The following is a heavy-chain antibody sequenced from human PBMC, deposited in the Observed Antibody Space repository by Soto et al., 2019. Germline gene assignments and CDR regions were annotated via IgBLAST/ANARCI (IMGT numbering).Heavy chain of an antibody. D-gene: IGHD3-10*01. V-gene: IGHV3-64*01. CDR3: ARRGYGLYFDY. J-gene: IGHJ4*02. Sequence: EVQLVESGGGLVQPGGSLRLSCAASGFTFSSYAMHCVRQAPGKGLEYVSAISGNGGSTYYANSVKGRFTISRDNSKNTLYLQMGSLRAEDMAVYYCARRGYGLYFDYWGQGTLVTVSS. CDR2: ISGNGGST. CDR1: GFTFSSYA.